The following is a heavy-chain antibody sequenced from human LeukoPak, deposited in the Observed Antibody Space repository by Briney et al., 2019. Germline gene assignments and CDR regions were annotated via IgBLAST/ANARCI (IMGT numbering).Heavy chain of an antibody. V-gene: IGHV3-23*01. CDR3: AVVGIYDILTGYSTGAFDI. CDR2: ISGSGGST. Sequence: PGGSLRLSCAASGFTFSDYYMSWVRQAPGKGLEWVSAISGSGGSTYYADSVKGRFTISRDNSKNTLYLQMNSLRAEDTAVYYCAVVGIYDILTGYSTGAFDIWGQGTMVTVSS. J-gene: IGHJ3*02. CDR1: GFTFSDYY. D-gene: IGHD3-9*01.